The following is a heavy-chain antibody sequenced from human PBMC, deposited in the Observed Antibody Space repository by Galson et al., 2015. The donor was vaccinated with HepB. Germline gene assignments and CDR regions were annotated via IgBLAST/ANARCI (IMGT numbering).Heavy chain of an antibody. D-gene: IGHD4-23*01. V-gene: IGHV3-9*01. Sequence: SLRLSCAASGFTFDDYAMHWVRQAPGKGLEWVSGISWNSGSTYYADSVKGRFTISRDNSKNTLYLQMNSLRAEDTAVYYCARGFTVVTPDYWGQGTLVTVSS. J-gene: IGHJ4*02. CDR2: ISWNSGST. CDR1: GFTFDDYA. CDR3: ARGFTVVTPDY.